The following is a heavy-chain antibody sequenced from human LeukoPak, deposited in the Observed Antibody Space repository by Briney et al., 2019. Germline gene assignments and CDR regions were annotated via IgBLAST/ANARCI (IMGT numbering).Heavy chain of an antibody. CDR3: ARDREGALDY. CDR1: GFTFSSYS. CDR2: ISSSSSTI. Sequence: GGSLRLSCAASGFTFSSYSMNWVRQAPGKGLEWVSYISSSSSTIYYADSVKGRFTISRDNAKNSLYLQMNSLRAEDTAVYYCARDREGALDYWGQGTLVTVSS. J-gene: IGHJ4*02. V-gene: IGHV3-48*01.